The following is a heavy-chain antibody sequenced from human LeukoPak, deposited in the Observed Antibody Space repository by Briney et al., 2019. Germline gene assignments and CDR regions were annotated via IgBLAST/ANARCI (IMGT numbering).Heavy chain of an antibody. CDR2: IYTGGTT. D-gene: IGHD2-15*01. Sequence: PGGSLRLSCAASGFSVSSNYMNWVRQAPGKGLEWVSAIYTGGTTYYADSVKGRFTISRDNSKNTLYLQMNSLRAEDTAVYYCAKSSRVVAAPHWFDPWGQGTLVTVSS. V-gene: IGHV3-53*01. CDR1: GFSVSSNY. J-gene: IGHJ5*02. CDR3: AKSSRVVAAPHWFDP.